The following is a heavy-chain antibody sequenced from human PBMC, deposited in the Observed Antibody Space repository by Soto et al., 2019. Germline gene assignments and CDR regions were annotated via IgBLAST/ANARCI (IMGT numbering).Heavy chain of an antibody. CDR1: GGTFSSYA. V-gene: IGHV1-69*19. CDR3: ARSQGSSTSLEIYYYYYYGMDV. Sequence: QVQLVQSWAEVKKPGSSVKVSCKASGGTFSSYAISWVRQAPGQGLEWLGGIIPIPGTANYAQKFQGRVVITAYESTSTAYMERSSLRSEDPAVYYCARSQGSSTSLEIYYYYYYGMDVWGQGTTVTVSS. J-gene: IGHJ6*02. CDR2: IIPIPGTA. D-gene: IGHD2-2*01.